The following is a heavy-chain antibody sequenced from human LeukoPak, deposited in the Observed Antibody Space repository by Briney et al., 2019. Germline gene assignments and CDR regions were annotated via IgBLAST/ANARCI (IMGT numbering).Heavy chain of an antibody. CDR2: INPNSGGT. J-gene: IGHJ6*03. V-gene: IGHV1-2*02. Sequence: ASVKVSRKASGYTFTGYYMHWVRQAPGQGLQWMGWINPNSGGTNYAQKFQGRVTMTRDTSISTAYMELSRLRSDDTAVYYCATSYCSSTSCYNYYYYYYMDVWGKGTTVTVSS. CDR3: ATSYCSSTSCYNYYYYYYMDV. CDR1: GYTFTGYY. D-gene: IGHD2-2*01.